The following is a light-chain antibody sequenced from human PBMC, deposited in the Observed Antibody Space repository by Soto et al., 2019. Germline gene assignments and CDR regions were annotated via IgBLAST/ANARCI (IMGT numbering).Light chain of an antibody. CDR2: GAS. V-gene: IGKV3-20*01. CDR1: QSVSSIN. CDR3: QQYGSSPFT. Sequence: EIVLTQSPGTLSLSPGARATLSCRASQSVSSINLAWYQQKPGQAPRLLIYGASSRATGIPDRFSGSGSGTDFTLTIRRLEPEDFAVYYCQQYGSSPFTFGPGTKVDIK. J-gene: IGKJ3*01.